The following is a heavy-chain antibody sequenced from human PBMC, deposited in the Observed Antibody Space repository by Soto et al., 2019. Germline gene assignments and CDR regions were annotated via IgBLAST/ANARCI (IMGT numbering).Heavy chain of an antibody. CDR2: IYYSGST. CDR1: GGSISSYY. CDR3: ASSCQNWNWFDP. D-gene: IGHD1-1*01. J-gene: IGHJ5*02. Sequence: SETLSLTCTVSGGSISSYYWSWVRQPPGKGLEWIGYIYYSGSTNYNPSLKSRVTISVDTSKNQFSLKLSSVTAADTAVYYCASSCQNWNWFDPWGQGTLVTVSS. V-gene: IGHV4-59*08.